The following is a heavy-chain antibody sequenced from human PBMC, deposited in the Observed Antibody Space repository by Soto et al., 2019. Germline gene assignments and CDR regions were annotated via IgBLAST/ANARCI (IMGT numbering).Heavy chain of an antibody. J-gene: IGHJ6*02. CDR2: ISGSGGST. CDR3: AKDPIHGDSPPGYYYYGMDV. Sequence: GGSLRLSCAASGFTFSSYAMSWVRQAPGKGLEWVSAISGSGGSTYYADSVKGRFTISRDNSKNTLYLQMNSLRAEDTAVYYCAKDPIHGDSPPGYYYYGMDVWGQGTTVTVSS. D-gene: IGHD4-17*01. V-gene: IGHV3-23*01. CDR1: GFTFSSYA.